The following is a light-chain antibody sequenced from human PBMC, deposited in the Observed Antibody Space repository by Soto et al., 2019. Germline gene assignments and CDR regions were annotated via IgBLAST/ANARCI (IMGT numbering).Light chain of an antibody. Sequence: QSVLTQPPSVSGAPGQRVTISCTGSSSNIGAGYDVHWYQQLPGTAPKLLIYGNSNRPSGVPDRFSGSKSGTSASLAITALKAEDEADYYCQSYDSGLSGYVFGTGTKVXVL. J-gene: IGLJ1*01. CDR3: QSYDSGLSGYV. CDR1: SSNIGAGYD. CDR2: GNS. V-gene: IGLV1-40*01.